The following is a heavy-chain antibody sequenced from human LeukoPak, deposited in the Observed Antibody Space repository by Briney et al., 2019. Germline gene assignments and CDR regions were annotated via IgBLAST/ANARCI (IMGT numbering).Heavy chain of an antibody. J-gene: IGHJ5*02. Sequence: SQTLSLTCAISGVSVSSNSAAWNWIRQSPSRGLEWLGRTCYRSKWYNDYAVSVKSRITINPDTSKNQFSLQLNSVTPEDTAVYYCAREEYSSSSGDWFDPWGQGTLVTVSS. V-gene: IGHV6-1*01. D-gene: IGHD6-6*01. CDR3: AREEYSSSSGDWFDP. CDR2: TCYRSKWYN. CDR1: GVSVSSNSAA.